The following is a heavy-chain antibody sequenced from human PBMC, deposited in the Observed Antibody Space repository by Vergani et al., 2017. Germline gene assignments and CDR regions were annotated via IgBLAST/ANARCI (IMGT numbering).Heavy chain of an antibody. J-gene: IGHJ6*03. CDR3: ARDNRDIVVVGYYYYYMDV. CDR1: GVSISSGGYY. CDR2: IYYSGST. V-gene: IGHV4-31*03. Sequence: QVQLQESGPGLVKPSQTLSLTCTVPGVSISSGGYYWSWIRQHPGKGLEWIGYIYYSGSTYYNPSLKSRVTISVDTSKNQFSLKLSSVTAADTAVYYCARDNRDIVVVGYYYYYMDVWGKGTTVTVSS. D-gene: IGHD2-2*01.